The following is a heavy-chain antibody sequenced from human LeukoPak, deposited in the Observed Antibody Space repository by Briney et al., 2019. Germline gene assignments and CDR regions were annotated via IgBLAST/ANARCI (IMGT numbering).Heavy chain of an antibody. J-gene: IGHJ4*02. D-gene: IGHD3-10*01. CDR2: ITDSGST. CDR1: GVSTRSFL. CDR3: ESAGGF. V-gene: IGHV4-59*01. Sequence: SETLSLTCTVSGVSTRSFLWSWFQQPPGKRLEWIGYITDSGSTNYNPSLKSRVAMSVDTSKNQFSLHLSSVTAADTAVYYCESAGGFWGQGTLVTVSS.